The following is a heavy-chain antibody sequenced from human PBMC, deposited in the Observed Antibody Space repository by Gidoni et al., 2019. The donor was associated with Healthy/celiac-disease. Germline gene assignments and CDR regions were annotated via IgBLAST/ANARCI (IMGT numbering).Heavy chain of an antibody. J-gene: IGHJ4*02. CDR3: ARGRRGWFGY. D-gene: IGHD6-19*01. Sequence: QVQLQQWGAGLLKTSETLSLTCAVYGGSFSGYYWSWIRQPPGKGLEWIGEINHSGSTNYNPSLKSRVTISVDTSKNQFSLKLSSVTAADTAVYYCARGRRGWFGYWGQGTLVTVSS. CDR2: INHSGST. CDR1: GGSFSGYY. V-gene: IGHV4-34*01.